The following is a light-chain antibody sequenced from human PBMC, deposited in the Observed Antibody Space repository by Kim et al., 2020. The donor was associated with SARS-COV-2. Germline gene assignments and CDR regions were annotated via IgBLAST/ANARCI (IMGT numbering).Light chain of an antibody. CDR3: QQSNDWSPLT. Sequence: SLGERANLACRASQTINNRLVWYQHRPGQAPRLLIYDATTRATGVPARFIGSGSETDFTLTISSLQLEDFAVYYCQQSNDWSPLTFGQGTKVDIK. CDR1: QTINNR. J-gene: IGKJ1*01. V-gene: IGKV3-15*01. CDR2: DAT.